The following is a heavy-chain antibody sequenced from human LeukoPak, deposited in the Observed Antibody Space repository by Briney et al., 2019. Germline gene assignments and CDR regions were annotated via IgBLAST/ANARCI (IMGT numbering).Heavy chain of an antibody. D-gene: IGHD2-2*01. Sequence: GGSLRLSCAASGFTFSNYEMNWVRQAPGKGLEWVSYISSSGTTIYYAERRFTISRDNAKNTLYLQMNSLRAEDTAVYYCAKAHTLCSSTSCYFDYWGQGTLVTVSS. CDR2: ISSSGTTI. CDR3: AKAHTLCSSTSCYFDY. V-gene: IGHV3-48*03. CDR1: GFTFSNYE. J-gene: IGHJ4*02.